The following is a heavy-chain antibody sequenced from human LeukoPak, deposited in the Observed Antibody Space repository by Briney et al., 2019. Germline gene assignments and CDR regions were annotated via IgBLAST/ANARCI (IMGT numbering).Heavy chain of an antibody. CDR1: GFNFSSYG. CDR3: AKDWSFVVVVPAAMFNSYYFDY. J-gene: IGHJ4*02. V-gene: IGHV3-30*02. CDR2: IRYDGSNK. D-gene: IGHD2-2*01. Sequence: GGSLRLSCAASGFNFSSYGMHWVRQAPAKGLEWVEFIRYDGSNKYYADSVKGRFTISRDNSKNTLYLQVNSLRAEDTAVYYCAKDWSFVVVVPAAMFNSYYFDYWGQGTLVTVSS.